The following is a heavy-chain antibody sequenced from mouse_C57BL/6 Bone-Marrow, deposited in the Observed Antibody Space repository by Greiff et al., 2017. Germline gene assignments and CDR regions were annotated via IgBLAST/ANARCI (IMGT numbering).Heavy chain of an antibody. CDR1: GFTFSDFY. Sequence: EVKLMESGGGLVQSGRSLRLSCATSGFTFSDFYMEWVRQAPGKGLEWIAASRNKANDYTTEYSASVKGRFIVSRDTSQSILYLQMNALRAEDTAIYYCARDDYGPACFAYWGQGTLVTVSA. D-gene: IGHD1-1*02. V-gene: IGHV7-1*01. J-gene: IGHJ3*01. CDR2: SRNKANDYTT. CDR3: ARDDYGPACFAY.